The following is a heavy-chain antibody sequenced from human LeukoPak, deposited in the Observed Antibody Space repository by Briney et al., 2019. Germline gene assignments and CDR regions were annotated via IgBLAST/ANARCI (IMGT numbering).Heavy chain of an antibody. CDR3: ARKSGYCTNGVCYHYFDY. D-gene: IGHD2-8*01. Sequence: SVKVSCKASGGTFSSYTISWVRQAPGQGLEWMGRIIPILGIANYAQKFQGRVTITADKSTSTTYMELSSLRSEDTAVYYCARKSGYCTNGVCYHYFDYWGQGTLVTVSS. J-gene: IGHJ4*02. CDR2: IIPILGIA. CDR1: GGTFSSYT. V-gene: IGHV1-69*02.